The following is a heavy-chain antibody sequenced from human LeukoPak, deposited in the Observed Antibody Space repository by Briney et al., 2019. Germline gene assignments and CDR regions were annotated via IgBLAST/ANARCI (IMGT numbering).Heavy chain of an antibody. D-gene: IGHD3-22*01. V-gene: IGHV3-23*01. CDR1: GFIFSNYG. Sequence: PGGTLRLSCAASGFIFSNYGMTWVRQAPGKGLEWVSSITGGGGTTYYADSVKGRFTISRDNSKNTLYLQMNSLRAEDTAVYYCAKNPLRGGYAPRYFDYWGQGTLVTVSS. J-gene: IGHJ4*02. CDR3: AKNPLRGGYAPRYFDY. CDR2: ITGGGGTT.